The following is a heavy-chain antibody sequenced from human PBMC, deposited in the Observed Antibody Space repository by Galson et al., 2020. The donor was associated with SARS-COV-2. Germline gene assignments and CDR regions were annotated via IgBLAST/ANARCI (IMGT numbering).Heavy chain of an antibody. D-gene: IGHD4-17*01. CDR1: GYTFTAYY. CDR2: INPNSGGT. J-gene: IGHJ6*02. Sequence: ASVKVSCKASGYTFTAYYMHWVRQAPGQGLEWMGWINPNSGGTNYAQKFQGRLTMTRDTSISTAYMELSRLRSDDTAVYYCARDPTVTTSEEFDYYYYGMDVWGQGTTVTVSS. CDR3: ARDPTVTTSEEFDYYYYGMDV. V-gene: IGHV1-2*02.